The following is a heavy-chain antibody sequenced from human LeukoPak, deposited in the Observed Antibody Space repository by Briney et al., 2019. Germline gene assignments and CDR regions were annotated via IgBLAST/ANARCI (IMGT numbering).Heavy chain of an antibody. CDR3: AKSIERWYNWNDVVDY. V-gene: IGHV3-30*02. CDR2: IRYDGSNK. Sequence: GGSLRLSCAASGFTFSSYGMHWVRQAPGKGLEWVAFIRYDGSNKYYADSVKGRFTISRDNSKNTLYLQMNSLRAEDTAVYYCAKSIERWYNWNDVVDYWGQGTLVTVSS. J-gene: IGHJ4*02. D-gene: IGHD1-20*01. CDR1: GFTFSSYG.